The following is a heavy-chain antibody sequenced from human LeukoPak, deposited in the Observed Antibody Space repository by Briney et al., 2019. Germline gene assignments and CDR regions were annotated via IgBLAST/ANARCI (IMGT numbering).Heavy chain of an antibody. J-gene: IGHJ5*02. V-gene: IGHV3-66*01. CDR2: IHSGGTT. CDR3: AKGILRPAASRFDP. Sequence: HPGGSLRLSCAASGFTVSNNFMNWVRQAPGRGLEWVSVIHSGGTTYYADSVKGRFTISRDNSKNTLYLQMNSLRAEDAAVYYCAKGILRPAASRFDPWGQGTLVTVSS. CDR1: GFTVSNNF. D-gene: IGHD2-21*01.